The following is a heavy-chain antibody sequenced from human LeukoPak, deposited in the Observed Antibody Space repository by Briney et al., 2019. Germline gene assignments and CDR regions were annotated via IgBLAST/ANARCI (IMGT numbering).Heavy chain of an antibody. V-gene: IGHV1-18*01. Sequence: APVKVSCKASGYTFTSYGISWVRQAPGQGLEWMGWISAYNGNTNYAQKLQGRVTMTTDTSTSTAYMELRSLRSDDTAVYYCARDGGEVPAAIRGWFDPWGQGTLVTVS. CDR2: ISAYNGNT. CDR1: GYTFTSYG. J-gene: IGHJ5*02. D-gene: IGHD2-2*02. CDR3: ARDGGEVPAAIRGWFDP.